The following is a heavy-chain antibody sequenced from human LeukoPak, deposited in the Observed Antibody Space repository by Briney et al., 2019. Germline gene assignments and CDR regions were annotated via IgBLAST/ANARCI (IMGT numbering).Heavy chain of an antibody. V-gene: IGHV1-69*06. CDR1: GGTFSSYA. CDR3: ARDTYYYDSSGYDFDY. J-gene: IGHJ4*02. Sequence: SVKVSCKASGGTFSSYAISWVRQAPGQGLEWMGGIIPIFGTANYAQKFQGRVTITADKSTSTAYMELSSLRSEDTAVYYCARDTYYYDSSGYDFDYWGQGTLVTVSS. CDR2: IIPIFGTA. D-gene: IGHD3-22*01.